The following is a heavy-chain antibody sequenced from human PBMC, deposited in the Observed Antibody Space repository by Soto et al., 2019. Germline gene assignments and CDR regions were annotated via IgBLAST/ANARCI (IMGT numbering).Heavy chain of an antibody. J-gene: IGHJ4*02. CDR1: GYIFTTYG. Sequence: ASVKVSCTASGYIFTTYGISWVRQAPGQGLEWMGWISANNGNTKYSQKFQGRVTITRDTSASTAYMELRSLRSEDTAVYYCARGITLPTPLDYWGQGTLVTVSS. CDR3: ARGITLPTPLDY. V-gene: IGHV1-18*01. CDR2: ISANNGNT. D-gene: IGHD1-20*01.